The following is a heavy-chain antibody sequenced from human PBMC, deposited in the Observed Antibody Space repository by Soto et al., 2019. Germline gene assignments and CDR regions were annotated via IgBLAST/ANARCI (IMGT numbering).Heavy chain of an antibody. CDR2: ITYDGSNK. CDR1: GFTFSNYG. D-gene: IGHD3-22*01. CDR3: AKDPYYYDSSGYYVFDY. J-gene: IGHJ4*02. V-gene: IGHV3-30*18. Sequence: GGSLRLSCGDSGFTFSNYGMHWVRQAPGKGLEWVAGITYDGSNKHYADSAEGRFTISRDNSKSTVYLQMNSLRAEDTAIYYCAKDPYYYDSSGYYVFDYWGQGALVTVSS.